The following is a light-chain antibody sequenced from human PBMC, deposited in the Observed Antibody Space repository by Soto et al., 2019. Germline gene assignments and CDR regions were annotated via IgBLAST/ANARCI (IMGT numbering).Light chain of an antibody. J-gene: IGKJ3*01. Sequence: DIQMTQSPSSLSASVGDRVTITCRASQAISAYLNWYQQKPGKAPNLLIFAASTLQSGVPSRFSGSGSGTDFTLTINNLQPEDFAIYFCQQSYSGPFTFGPGTKVDIK. CDR2: AAS. CDR3: QQSYSGPFT. CDR1: QAISAY. V-gene: IGKV1-39*01.